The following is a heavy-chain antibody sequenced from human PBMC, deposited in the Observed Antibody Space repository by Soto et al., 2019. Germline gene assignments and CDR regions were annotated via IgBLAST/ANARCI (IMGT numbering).Heavy chain of an antibody. D-gene: IGHD1-26*01. V-gene: IGHV4-34*01. J-gene: IGHJ4*02. Sequence: QVQLQQRGAGLLKPSETLSLTCAVYGVSLSGYYWSWIRQPPGKAPEWIGEFNHSGDTNYNPSPKSRVSRSADTSKNEVFLNLSSVTAADTAMYYCARHHVRGRTIAGAAEFWGQGTLVTVSS. CDR1: GVSLSGYY. CDR2: FNHSGDT. CDR3: ARHHVRGRTIAGAAEF.